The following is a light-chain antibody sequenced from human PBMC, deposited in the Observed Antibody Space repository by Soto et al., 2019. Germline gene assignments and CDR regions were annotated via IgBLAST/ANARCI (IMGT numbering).Light chain of an antibody. V-gene: IGKV3-20*01. Sequence: EIVLTQSPGTLSLSPGERATLSCRASQSVSSSYLAWYQQKPGQAPRLLIYGASSRATGIPDRFSGSGSGTDFTLTISILEPEDFAVYYCQQYGSSPPYTVGQGTKLEIK. CDR2: GAS. CDR1: QSVSSSY. CDR3: QQYGSSPPYT. J-gene: IGKJ2*01.